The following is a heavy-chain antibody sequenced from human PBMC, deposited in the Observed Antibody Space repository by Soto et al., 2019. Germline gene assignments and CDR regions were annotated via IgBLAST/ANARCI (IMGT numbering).Heavy chain of an antibody. J-gene: IGHJ4*02. CDR1: GYTFTSYD. V-gene: IGHV1-8*01. CDR2: MNPNSGNT. CDR3: ARGRPLDSSDLVDY. Sequence: QVQLVQSGAEVKKPGASVKVSCKASGYTFTSYDINWVRQATGQGLEWMGWMNPNSGNTGYAQKLQGRVTMTRNTSISTAYMELSSLRYEDTAVYYCARGRPLDSSDLVDYWGQGTLVTVSS. D-gene: IGHD6-19*01.